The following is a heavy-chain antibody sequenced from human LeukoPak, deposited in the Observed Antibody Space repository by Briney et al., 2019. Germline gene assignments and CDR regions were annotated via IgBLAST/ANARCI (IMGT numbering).Heavy chain of an antibody. Sequence: PGGSLRLSCAASGFTFSGYWMHWVRQVPGKGLVWVSRLNTDGSSTSYADSVKGQFTISRDNAKNTLYLQMNSLRAEDTAVYYCARDDAFRGVAMDVWGQGTTVTVSS. J-gene: IGHJ6*01. CDR1: GFTFSGYW. CDR2: LNTDGSST. V-gene: IGHV3-74*01. D-gene: IGHD3-16*01. CDR3: ARDDAFRGVAMDV.